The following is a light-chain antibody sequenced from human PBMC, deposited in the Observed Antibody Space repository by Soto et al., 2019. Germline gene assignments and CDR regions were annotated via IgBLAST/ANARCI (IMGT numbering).Light chain of an antibody. V-gene: IGLV1-40*01. CDR3: QAYDTSLNGGV. CDR2: GTT. J-gene: IGLJ7*01. Sequence: QSVLTQPPSVSGAPGQGVTISCTGSSSNIGAGYDVHWYQQVPGTAPKLLIYGTTVRPSGVPDRFSGSKSGTSASLAITGLQAEDEVDYYCQAYDTSLNGGVFGGGTQLTVL. CDR1: SSNIGAGYD.